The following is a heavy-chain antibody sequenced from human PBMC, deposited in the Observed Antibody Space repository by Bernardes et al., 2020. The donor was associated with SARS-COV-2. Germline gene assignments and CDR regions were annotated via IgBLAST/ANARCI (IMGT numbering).Heavy chain of an antibody. CDR2: VSYDGSEE. Sequence: GGSLRLSCAASGFTFNDYAMHWVRQAPGKGLEWVAVVSYDGSEEDYAKSVKGRFTISRDNVKNTLSLQMDSLRVDDTAVYYCARVPSGSITTTYFYYYGLDVWGQGTTVTVSS. V-gene: IGHV3-30*04. CDR3: ARVPSGSITTTYFYYYGLDV. J-gene: IGHJ6*02. CDR1: GFTFNDYA. D-gene: IGHD1-1*01.